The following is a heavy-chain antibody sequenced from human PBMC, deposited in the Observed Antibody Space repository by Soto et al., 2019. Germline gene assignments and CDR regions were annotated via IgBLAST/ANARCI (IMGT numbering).Heavy chain of an antibody. CDR2: IYYSGST. CDR1: GGSVSSGSYY. Sequence: SETLSLTCTVSGGSVSSGSYYWSWIRQPPGKGLEWIGYIYYSGSTNYNPSLKSRVTISVDTSKNQFSLKLGSVTSADTAVYYCARESTRWFDPWGQGTLVTVSS. CDR3: ARESTRWFDP. J-gene: IGHJ5*02. V-gene: IGHV4-61*01. D-gene: IGHD5-12*01.